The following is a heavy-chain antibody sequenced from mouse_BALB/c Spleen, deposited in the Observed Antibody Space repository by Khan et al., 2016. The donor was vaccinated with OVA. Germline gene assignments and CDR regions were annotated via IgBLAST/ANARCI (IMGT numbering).Heavy chain of an antibody. D-gene: IGHD2-2*01. CDR2: IFPGSVST. J-gene: IGHJ3*01. V-gene: IGHV1-9*01. Sequence: QVQLQQSGGDLMKPGASVKISCKATGYTFSSYWIEWVKQRPGHGLEWIGKIFPGSVSTNYNEKFKGKVTFTADTSTNTAYMQLSSLTSEDSAVYYCARGGYGGFAYWGQGTMDTVSA. CDR3: ARGGYGGFAY. CDR1: GYTFSSYW.